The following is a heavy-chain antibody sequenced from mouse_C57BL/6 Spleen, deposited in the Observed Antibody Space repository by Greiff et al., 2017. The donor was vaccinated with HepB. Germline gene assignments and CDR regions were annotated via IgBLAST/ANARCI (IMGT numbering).Heavy chain of an antibody. V-gene: IGHV5-16*01. D-gene: IGHD1-1*01. Sequence: EVKLVESEGGLVQPGSSMKLSCTASGFTFSDYYMAWVRQVPEKGLEWVANINYDGSSTYYLDSLKSRFIISRDNAKNILYLQMSSLKSEDTATYYCASDDYGSSYWYFDVWGTGTTVTVAS. CDR3: ASDDYGSSYWYFDV. J-gene: IGHJ1*03. CDR2: INYDGSST. CDR1: GFTFSDYY.